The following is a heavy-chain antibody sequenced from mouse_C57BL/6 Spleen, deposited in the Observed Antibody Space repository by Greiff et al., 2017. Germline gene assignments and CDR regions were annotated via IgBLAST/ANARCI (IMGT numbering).Heavy chain of an antibody. Sequence: VHVKQSGAELVRPGASVKLSCTASGFNIKDYYMHWVKQRPEQGLEWIGRIDPEDGDTEYAPKFQGKATMTADTSSNTAYLQLSSLTSEDTAVYYCTIYYDYDAGYAMDYWGQGTSVTVSS. CDR1: GFNIKDYY. J-gene: IGHJ4*01. CDR3: TIYYDYDAGYAMDY. CDR2: IDPEDGDT. D-gene: IGHD2-4*01. V-gene: IGHV14-1*01.